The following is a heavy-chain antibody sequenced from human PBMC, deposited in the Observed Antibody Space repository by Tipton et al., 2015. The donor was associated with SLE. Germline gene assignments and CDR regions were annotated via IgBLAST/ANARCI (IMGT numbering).Heavy chain of an antibody. D-gene: IGHD6-13*01. J-gene: IGHJ4*02. Sequence: TLSLTCAVYGGSFSGYYWSWIRQPPGKGLEWIGEINHSGSTNYNPSLKSRVTISVDTSKNQFSLKLSSVTAADTAVFYCAGGAVAGYFDYWGQGTLVTVSS. CDR3: AGGAVAGYFDY. CDR2: INHSGST. V-gene: IGHV4-34*01. CDR1: GGSFSGYY.